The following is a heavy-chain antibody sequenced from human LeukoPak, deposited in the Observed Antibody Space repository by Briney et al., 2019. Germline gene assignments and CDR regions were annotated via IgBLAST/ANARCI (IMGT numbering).Heavy chain of an antibody. V-gene: IGHV3-30*04. Sequence: GGSLRLSCAASGFTFSTFSMQWVRQAPSKGLECVAVISYDGINKYYADSVKGRFTIPRDNSKNTLYLQMNSLRAEDTAVYYCASFPRWGQGTLVTVSS. D-gene: IGHD2/OR15-2a*01. CDR3: ASFPR. J-gene: IGHJ4*02. CDR1: GFTFSTFS. CDR2: ISYDGINK.